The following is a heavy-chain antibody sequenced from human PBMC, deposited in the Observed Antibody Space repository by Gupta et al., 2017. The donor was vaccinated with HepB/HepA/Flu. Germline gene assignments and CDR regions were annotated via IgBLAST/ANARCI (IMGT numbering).Heavy chain of an antibody. CDR2: ITPLFATP. J-gene: IGHJ4*02. CDR1: GGIFNSLA. D-gene: IGHD1-14*01. Sequence: QVQLVQSGPALRKPGSSVKVPCKASGGIFNSLAINWVRQAPGQGPEWMGGITPLFATPNYEHKFHGTVTITADKSTNTAYMEMSSLRSEDTAVYYCVAIDRDDNTSTDSYFAVWGQGTVVTVSS. V-gene: IGHV1-69*06. CDR3: VAIDRDDNTSTDSYFAV.